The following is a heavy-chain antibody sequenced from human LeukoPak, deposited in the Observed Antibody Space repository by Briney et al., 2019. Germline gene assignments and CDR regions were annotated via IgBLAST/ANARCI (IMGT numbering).Heavy chain of an antibody. J-gene: IGHJ3*02. V-gene: IGHV3-7*01. Sequence: LSGGSLRLSCAAAGFTFGDYYMSCVRPAPGKGLEWVANIKQDGSEKYYVASVKGRFTISRDNAKNSLYLQMNSLRAEDTAVYYCARTYGQDAFDIWGQGTMVTVSS. CDR3: ARTYGQDAFDI. CDR1: GFTFGDYY. CDR2: IKQDGSEK. D-gene: IGHD4-17*01.